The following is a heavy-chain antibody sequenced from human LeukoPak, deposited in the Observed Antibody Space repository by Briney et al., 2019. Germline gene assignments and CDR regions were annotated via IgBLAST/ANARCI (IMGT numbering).Heavy chain of an antibody. CDR2: IYYSGST. CDR3: ATRLAAAGSRGAFDI. J-gene: IGHJ3*02. CDR1: GGSISSSSYY. Sequence: SETLSLTCTVSGGSISSSSYYWGWIRQPPGKGLEWTGSIYYSGSTYYNPSLKSRVTISVDTSKNQFSLKLSSVTAADTAVYYCATRLAAAGSRGAFDIWGQGTMVTVSS. D-gene: IGHD6-13*01. V-gene: IGHV4-39*01.